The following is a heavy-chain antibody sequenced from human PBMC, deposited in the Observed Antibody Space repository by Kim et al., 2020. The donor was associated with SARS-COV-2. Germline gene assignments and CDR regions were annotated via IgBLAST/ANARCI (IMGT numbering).Heavy chain of an antibody. CDR2: ISYDGSNK. CDR1: GFTFSSYA. V-gene: IGHV3-30-3*01. Sequence: GGSLRLSCAASGFTFSSYAMHWVRQAPGKGLEWVAVISYDGSNKYYADSVKGRFTISRDNSKNTLYLQMNSLRAEDTAVYYCARDPSSMVRGVTGDYWG. D-gene: IGHD3-10*01. CDR3: ARDPSSMVRGVTGDY. J-gene: IGHJ4*01.